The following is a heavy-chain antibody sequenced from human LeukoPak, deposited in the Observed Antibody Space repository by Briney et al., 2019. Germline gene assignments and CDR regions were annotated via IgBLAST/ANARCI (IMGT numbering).Heavy chain of an antibody. CDR2: FYTSGTA. CDR3: AKERVAGGSNWFDP. J-gene: IGHJ5*02. D-gene: IGHD6-13*01. CDR1: GGSISRYD. Sequence: KPSETLSLICTVSGGSISRYDWSWVRQSAGKGLEWIGRFYTSGTAHYNPSFNSRVTLSVDTSKNRFSLKLRSVTAADTAVYYCAKERVAGGSNWFDPWGQGTLVTVSS. V-gene: IGHV4-4*07.